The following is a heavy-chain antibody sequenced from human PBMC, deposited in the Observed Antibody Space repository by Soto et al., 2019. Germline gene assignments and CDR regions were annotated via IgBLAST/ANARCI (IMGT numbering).Heavy chain of an antibody. CDR1: GFTFSDDY. CDR2: ISGSGSII. CDR3: SRDGDHYDSSVYFLRDAFDI. J-gene: IGHJ3*02. D-gene: IGHD3-22*01. V-gene: IGHV3-11*01. Sequence: QVQLVESGGGLVKPGGSLRLACAASGFTFSDDYMSWIRQAPGKGLEWVAYISGSGSIIDYADSVKGRFTVSRDNAKNSLYLQMNSLRAEDTAVYYCSRDGDHYDSSVYFLRDAFDIWGHGTMVSVSS.